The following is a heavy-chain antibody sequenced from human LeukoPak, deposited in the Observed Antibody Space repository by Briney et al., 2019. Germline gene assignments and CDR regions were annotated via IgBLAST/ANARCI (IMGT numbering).Heavy chain of an antibody. Sequence: ASVKVSCKASGYTFTSYGINWVRQAPGQGLEWMGWISAYNGNTNYAQKLQGRVTMTTDTSTSTAYMELRSLRSDDTAVYYCARETYYYDSSGYYSYYGMDVWGQGTTVTVSS. D-gene: IGHD3-22*01. CDR3: ARETYYYDSSGYYSYYGMDV. V-gene: IGHV1-18*01. CDR1: GYTFTSYG. CDR2: ISAYNGNT. J-gene: IGHJ6*02.